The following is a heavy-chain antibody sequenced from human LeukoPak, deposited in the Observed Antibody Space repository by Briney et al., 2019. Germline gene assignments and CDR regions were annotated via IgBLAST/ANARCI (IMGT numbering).Heavy chain of an antibody. V-gene: IGHV1-69*04. J-gene: IGHJ5*02. CDR1: GGTFSSYA. D-gene: IGHD6-13*01. CDR3: ARDLEQQLVYGGWFDP. Sequence: GASVKVSCKASGGTFSSYAISWVRQAPGQGLKWMGRIIPILGIANYAQKFQGRVTITADKSTSTAYMELSSLRSEDTAVYYCARDLEQQLVYGGWFDPWGQGTLVTVSS. CDR2: IIPILGIA.